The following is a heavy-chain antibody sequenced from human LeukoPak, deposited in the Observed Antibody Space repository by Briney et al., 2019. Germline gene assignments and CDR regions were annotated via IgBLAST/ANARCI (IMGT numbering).Heavy chain of an antibody. J-gene: IGHJ4*02. CDR2: TSYDGTDT. CDR1: GFTFSSYG. Sequence: PGRSLRLSCAASGFTFSSYGIHWVRQAPGEGLEWVALTSYDGTDTYYADSVKGRFTISRDNTKNTLSLQMNSLRPEDTAVYYCAKERRWQQYYFVSWGQGTLVTVFS. D-gene: IGHD5-24*01. V-gene: IGHV3-30*18. CDR3: AKERRWQQYYFVS.